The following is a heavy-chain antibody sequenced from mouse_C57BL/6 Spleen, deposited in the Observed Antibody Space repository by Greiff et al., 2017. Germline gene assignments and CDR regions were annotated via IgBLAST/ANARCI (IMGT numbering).Heavy chain of an antibody. CDR2: IYPRSGNT. CDR3: ARGRDYYGSSPHYYAMDY. CDR1: GYTFTSYG. V-gene: IGHV1-81*01. D-gene: IGHD1-1*01. Sequence: QVQLQQSGAELARPGASVKLSCKASGYTFTSYGISWVKQRPGQGLEWIGEIYPRSGNTYYNEKFKGKATLTADKSSSTAYMELRSLTSEDSAVYFCARGRDYYGSSPHYYAMDYWGQGTSVTVSS. J-gene: IGHJ4*01.